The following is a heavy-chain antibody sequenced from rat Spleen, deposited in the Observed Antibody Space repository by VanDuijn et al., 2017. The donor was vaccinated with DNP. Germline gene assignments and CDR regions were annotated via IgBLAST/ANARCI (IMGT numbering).Heavy chain of an antibody. CDR3: TRPYYYSGGGFTY. V-gene: IGHV5-22*01. CDR2: INYDGTST. Sequence: EVQLVDSGGGLVQPGRSLKLSCEVSGFTFSNFDMAWVRQVPMKGLEWVAYINYDGTSTYYGDSVKGRFTISRDNAKSTLYLQMNSLRSEDMATYYCTRPYYYSGGGFTYWGQGTLVTVSS. J-gene: IGHJ3*01. D-gene: IGHD1-1*01. CDR1: GFTFSNFD.